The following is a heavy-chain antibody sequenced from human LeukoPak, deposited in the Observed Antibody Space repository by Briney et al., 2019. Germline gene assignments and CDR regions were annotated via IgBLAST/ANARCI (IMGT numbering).Heavy chain of an antibody. CDR3: ARPFTYHYDNSGPLRYYYGMDV. Sequence: ASVNVSCKASGYSFNTDYMHWVRQAPGQGLEWMGIINPSSTSRSYAQKFQGRVTMTRDTSTSTVYMELSSLRSEDTAVYYCARPFTYHYDNSGPLRYYYGMDVWGQGTMVTVSS. CDR2: INPSSTSR. J-gene: IGHJ6*02. D-gene: IGHD3-22*01. V-gene: IGHV1-46*02. CDR1: GYSFNTDY.